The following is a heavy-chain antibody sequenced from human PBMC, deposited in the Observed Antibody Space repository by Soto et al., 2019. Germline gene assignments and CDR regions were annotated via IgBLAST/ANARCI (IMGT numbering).Heavy chain of an antibody. J-gene: IGHJ6*03. CDR2: ITPSGGNT. CDR1: GFSFSTYA. CDR3: AGRCCPNGVCYTNYYYYMDV. D-gene: IGHD2-8*01. V-gene: IGHV3-23*01. Sequence: EVQLLESGGGLVQPGGSLRLSCAASGFSFSTYAMSWVRQAPGKGLEWVSTITPSGGNTYYTDSVKVRFTISRDNSDNSLYLHMNSLRAEDSAVYYCAGRCCPNGVCYTNYYYYMDVWGEGSTVTVSS.